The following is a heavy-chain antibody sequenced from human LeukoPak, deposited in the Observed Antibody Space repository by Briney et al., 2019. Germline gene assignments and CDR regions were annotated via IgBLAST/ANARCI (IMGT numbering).Heavy chain of an antibody. CDR2: LSFDGDEK. Sequence: GGSLRLSCVASGFTFNTYSMHWVRQAPGKGLEWVAVLSFDGDEKHYADSVKGRFTISRDNSKNTLYLQMNSLRAEDTAVYYCATSWGTDAFDIWGQGTMVTVSS. J-gene: IGHJ3*02. V-gene: IGHV3-30-3*01. CDR1: GFTFNTYS. D-gene: IGHD1-26*01. CDR3: ATSWGTDAFDI.